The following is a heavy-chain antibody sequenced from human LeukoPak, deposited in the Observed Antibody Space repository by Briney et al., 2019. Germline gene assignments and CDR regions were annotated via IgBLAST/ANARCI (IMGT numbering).Heavy chain of an antibody. CDR2: ISSSSSYI. Sequence: GGTLRLSRAASGFTFSSYAMNWVRQAPGKGLEWVSSISSSSSYIYYADSVKGRFTISRDNAKNSLYLQMNSLRAEDTAVYYCARGAGNPYDFWSGYHAVFYYFDYWGQGTLVTVSS. V-gene: IGHV3-21*01. D-gene: IGHD3-3*01. CDR1: GFTFSSYA. J-gene: IGHJ4*02. CDR3: ARGAGNPYDFWSGYHAVFYYFDY.